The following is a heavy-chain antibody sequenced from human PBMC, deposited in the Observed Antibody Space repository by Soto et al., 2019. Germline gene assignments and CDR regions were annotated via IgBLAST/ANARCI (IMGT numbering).Heavy chain of an antibody. Sequence: KPSETLSLTCTVSGDSISRGGYFWSWIRQHPGKGLEWIGYIYHTGSTYYNPSLKSRVTISVDTSKNQFSLRLTSVTAADTAVYYCARLRIPAPGSSWGQGTLVTVSS. V-gene: IGHV4-31*03. D-gene: IGHD6-13*01. CDR3: ARLRIPAPGSS. CDR2: IYHTGST. CDR1: GDSISRGGYF. J-gene: IGHJ4*02.